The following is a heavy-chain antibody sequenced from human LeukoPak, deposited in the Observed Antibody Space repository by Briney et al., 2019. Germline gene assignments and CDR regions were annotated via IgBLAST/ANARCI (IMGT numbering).Heavy chain of an antibody. CDR3: ARGWYYDILTGYSLNTGFDY. D-gene: IGHD3-9*01. CDR1: GYTLTELS. J-gene: IGHJ4*02. CDR2: FDPEDGET. Sequence: ASVKVSFKVSGYTLTELSMHWVRQAPGKVLEWMGGFDPEDGETIYAQKFQGRVTMTEDTSTDTAYMELSSLRSEDTAVYYCARGWYYDILTGYSLNTGFDYWGQGTLVTVSS. V-gene: IGHV1-24*01.